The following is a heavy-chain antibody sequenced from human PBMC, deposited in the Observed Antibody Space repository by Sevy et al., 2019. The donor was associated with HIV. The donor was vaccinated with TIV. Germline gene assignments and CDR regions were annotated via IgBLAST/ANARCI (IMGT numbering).Heavy chain of an antibody. CDR1: GYTFTTYD. J-gene: IGHJ4*02. CDR2: MNPNSGNT. V-gene: IGHV1-8*01. CDR3: ARIDSSGYMGNFDY. Sequence: ASVKVSCKSSGYTFTTYDINWVRQATGQGLEWMGWMNPNSGNTGYAQKFQGRVTMTSNTSISTAYMELSSLRSEDTDAYYCARIDSSGYMGNFDYWGQGTLVTVSS. D-gene: IGHD3-22*01.